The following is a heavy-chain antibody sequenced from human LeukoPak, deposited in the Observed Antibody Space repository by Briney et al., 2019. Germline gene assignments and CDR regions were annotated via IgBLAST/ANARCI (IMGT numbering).Heavy chain of an antibody. CDR1: GFTFSSYA. D-gene: IGHD4-17*01. CDR2: ISGSGGST. J-gene: IGHJ6*02. CDR3: AKEDNSGAHDYYYCYGMDV. V-gene: IGHV3-23*01. Sequence: PGGSLRLSCAASGFTFSSYAMSWVRQAPGKGLEWVSAISGSGGSTYYADSVKGRFTISRDNCKNTLYLQMNSLRAEDTAVYYCAKEDNSGAHDYYYCYGMDVWGQGTTVTVSS.